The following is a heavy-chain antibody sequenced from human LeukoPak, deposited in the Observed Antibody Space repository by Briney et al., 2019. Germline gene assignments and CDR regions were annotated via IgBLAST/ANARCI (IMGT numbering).Heavy chain of an antibody. CDR2: IYYSGST. CDR3: ARAVGGYCSGGSCSLYYYYGMDV. J-gene: IGHJ6*02. V-gene: IGHV4-59*12. Sequence: SETLSLTCTVSGGSISSYYWSWIRQPPGKGLEWIGYIYYSGSTNYNPSLKSRVTISVDTSKNQFSLKLSSVTAADTAVYYCARAVGGYCSGGSCSLYYYYGMDVWGQGTTVTVSS. CDR1: GGSISSYY. D-gene: IGHD2-15*01.